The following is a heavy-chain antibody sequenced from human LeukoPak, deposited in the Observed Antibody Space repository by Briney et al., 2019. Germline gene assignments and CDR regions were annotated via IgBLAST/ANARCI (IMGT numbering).Heavy chain of an antibody. Sequence: ASVKVSCKVSGYTLTELSMHWVRQAPGKGLEWMGGFDPEDGETIYAQKFQGRVTMTEDTSTDTAYMELSSLRSEDTAVYYCATTPNTYGAFDIWGQGTMVTVSS. CDR3: ATTPNTYGAFDI. V-gene: IGHV1-24*01. CDR2: FDPEDGET. CDR1: GYTLTELS. J-gene: IGHJ3*02. D-gene: IGHD3-16*01.